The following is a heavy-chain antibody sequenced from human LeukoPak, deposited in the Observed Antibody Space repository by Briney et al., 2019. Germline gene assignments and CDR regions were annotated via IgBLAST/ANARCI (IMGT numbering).Heavy chain of an antibody. CDR2: ITSTSGTI. V-gene: IGHV3-48*02. CDR3: ATDPRPSSS. Sequence: GGSLRLSCVVSGLTFDNAWMSWVRQAPGKGLEWISYITSTSGTIYYADSVKGRFTISRDNAKNSLFLQMNSLRDEDTAVYYCATDPRPSSSWGQGTLVTVSS. J-gene: IGHJ4*02. CDR1: GLTFDNAW. D-gene: IGHD6-13*01.